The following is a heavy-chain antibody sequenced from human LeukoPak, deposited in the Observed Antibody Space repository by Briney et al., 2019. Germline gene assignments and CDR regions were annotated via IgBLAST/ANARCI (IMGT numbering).Heavy chain of an antibody. D-gene: IGHD3-10*01. CDR3: ASLWFGEDYYYGMDV. CDR2: IWYDGSNK. Sequence: GGSLRLSCAASGFTFSSYGIHWVRQAPGKGLEWVAVIWYDGSNKYYADSVKGRFTISRDNSKNTLYLQMNSLRAEDTAVYYCASLWFGEDYYYGMDVWGQGTTVTVSS. J-gene: IGHJ6*02. CDR1: GFTFSSYG. V-gene: IGHV3-33*01.